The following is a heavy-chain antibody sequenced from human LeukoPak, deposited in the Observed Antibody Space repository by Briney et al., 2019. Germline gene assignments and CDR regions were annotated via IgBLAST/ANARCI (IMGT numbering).Heavy chain of an antibody. CDR1: GFTFSSYA. CDR2: ISGSGGST. Sequence: GGSLRLSCAASGFTFSSYAMSWVRQAPGKGLEWVSAISGSGGSTYYADSVKGRFTISRDNSKNTLYLQMNSLRAEDTAVYYCANGRSGPAARPTFSLGWFDPWGQGTLVTVSS. J-gene: IGHJ5*02. D-gene: IGHD6-6*01. CDR3: ANGRSGPAARPTFSLGWFDP. V-gene: IGHV3-23*01.